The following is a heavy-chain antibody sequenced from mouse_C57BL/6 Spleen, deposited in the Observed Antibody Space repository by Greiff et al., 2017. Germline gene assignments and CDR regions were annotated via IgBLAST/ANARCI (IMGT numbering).Heavy chain of an antibody. J-gene: IGHJ4*01. D-gene: IGHD2-5*01. CDR1: GYTFTSYW. Sequence: QVQLKQPGAELVMPGASVKLSCKASGYTFTSYWMHWVKQRPGQGLEWIGEIDPSDSYTNYNQKFKGKSTLTVDKSSSTAYMQLSSLTSEDSAVYYCARTGAYYSNYVAMDYWGQGTSVTVSS. V-gene: IGHV1-69*01. CDR2: IDPSDSYT. CDR3: ARTGAYYSNYVAMDY.